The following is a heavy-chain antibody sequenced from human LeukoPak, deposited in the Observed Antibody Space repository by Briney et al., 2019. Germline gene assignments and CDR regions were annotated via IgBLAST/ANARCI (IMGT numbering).Heavy chain of an antibody. CDR1: GDSVSSDSAA. V-gene: IGHV6-1*01. CDR2: TYYRSKWYN. CDR3: VRSSPTMMSFDY. D-gene: IGHD6-6*01. J-gene: IGHJ4*02. Sequence: SQTLSLTCAISGDSVSSDSAAWNWIRQSPSRGLEWLGRTYYRSKWYNDYAVSVKSRITINPDTSKNQFSLQLNSVTPEDTAVYYCVRSSPTMMSFDYWGQGTLVTVSS.